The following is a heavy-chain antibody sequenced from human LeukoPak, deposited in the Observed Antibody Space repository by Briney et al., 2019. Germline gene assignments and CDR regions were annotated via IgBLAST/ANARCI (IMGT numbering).Heavy chain of an antibody. Sequence: ASVKVSCKASGYTFTSYGISWVRRAPGQGLEWMGWISAYNGNTNYAQKLQGRVTMTTDTSTSTAYMELRSLRSDDTAVYYCARGPYCGGDCSNYYYHYMDVWGKGTTVTVSS. D-gene: IGHD2-21*01. J-gene: IGHJ6*03. CDR2: ISAYNGNT. V-gene: IGHV1-18*01. CDR3: ARGPYCGGDCSNYYYHYMDV. CDR1: GYTFTSYG.